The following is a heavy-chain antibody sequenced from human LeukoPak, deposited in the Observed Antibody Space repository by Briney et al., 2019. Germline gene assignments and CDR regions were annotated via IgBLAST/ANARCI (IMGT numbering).Heavy chain of an antibody. Sequence: GGSLRLSCAASGFRFSSYSMHWVRQAPGRGLEYVSAISENGGDTYYANSVKGRFTISRDNSKNTLYLQMNSLRPEDTAIYYCSIFEITLIVVLNSWGQGTLVTVSS. CDR2: ISENGGDT. CDR1: GFRFSSYS. V-gene: IGHV3-64*01. J-gene: IGHJ4*02. CDR3: SIFEITLIVVLNS. D-gene: IGHD3-22*01.